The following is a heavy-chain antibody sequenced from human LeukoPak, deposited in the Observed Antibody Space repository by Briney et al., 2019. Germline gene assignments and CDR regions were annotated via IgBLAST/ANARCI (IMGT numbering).Heavy chain of an antibody. CDR3: AKYLRYYDSSGYYLDAFDI. CDR1: GLSFRSYS. CDR2: ISSTSSTI. D-gene: IGHD3-22*01. V-gene: IGHV3-48*04. Sequence: GSLRLSCAASGLSFRSYSMNWVRQAPGKGLEWVSYISSTSSTIYYADSVKGRFTISRDNAKNSLYLQMNSLRAEDTAVYYCAKYLRYYDSSGYYLDAFDIWGQGTMVTVSS. J-gene: IGHJ3*02.